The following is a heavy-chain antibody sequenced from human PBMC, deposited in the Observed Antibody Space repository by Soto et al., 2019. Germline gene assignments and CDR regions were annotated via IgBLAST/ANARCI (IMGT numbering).Heavy chain of an antibody. CDR2: ISGYNGDT. CDR1: GYTFTRYG. J-gene: IGHJ6*02. Sequence: QGHLVQSEAEVKKSGASVKVSCKASGYTFTRYGISWVRQAPGQGLEWMGWISGYNGDTNYAQKCQGRVRMTIDTSTTTAYMELRSLTSDYTAVYYCAKNGQPPYYYYGLDVWGQGTKVTVSS. CDR3: AKNGQPPYYYYGLDV. V-gene: IGHV1-18*01. D-gene: IGHD2-8*01.